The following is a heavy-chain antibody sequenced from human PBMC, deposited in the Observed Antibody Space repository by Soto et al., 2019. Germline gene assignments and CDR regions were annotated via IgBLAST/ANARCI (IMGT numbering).Heavy chain of an antibody. CDR3: AKERAHEGSGGYSSGP. D-gene: IGHD3-10*01. V-gene: IGHV3-23*01. Sequence: EVQLLESGGGLVQPGGSLRLSCAASGFTFSSYAMSWVRQAPGKGLEWVSAISGSGGSTYYADSVEGRFTISGDNSKTSVFLQRYCGRAEDTTAYYCAKERAHEGSGGYSSGPWGQGTLVIVSA. J-gene: IGHJ5*02. CDR1: GFTFSSYA. CDR2: ISGSGGST.